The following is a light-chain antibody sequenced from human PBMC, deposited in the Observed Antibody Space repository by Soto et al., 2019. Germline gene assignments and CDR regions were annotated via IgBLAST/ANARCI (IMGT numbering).Light chain of an antibody. Sequence: DIQMTQSPSSLSASVEDRVIITCRASQSISNHLTWYQQKPGKAPKLLIFAASSLQSGVTSRFSGSRSGPDFTLTISSLQPEDFATEYCQRNYSSPQTFGRGTKVEIK. CDR1: QSISNH. V-gene: IGKV1-39*01. CDR3: QRNYSSPQT. CDR2: AAS. J-gene: IGKJ1*01.